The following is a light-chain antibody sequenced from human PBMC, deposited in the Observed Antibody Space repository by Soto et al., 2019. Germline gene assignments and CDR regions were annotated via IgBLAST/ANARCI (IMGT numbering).Light chain of an antibody. CDR3: QQYGSSPYT. CDR2: GAS. CDR1: QIISGAY. V-gene: IGKV3-20*01. Sequence: EIVLTQSPGTLSLSPGERATLSCRASQIISGAYLAWYQQKPGQAPRLLLFGASNRTTGVPDRFSGSGSGTDFTHTISRLEPEDFAVYSCQQYGSSPYTFGQGTRLEF. J-gene: IGKJ2*01.